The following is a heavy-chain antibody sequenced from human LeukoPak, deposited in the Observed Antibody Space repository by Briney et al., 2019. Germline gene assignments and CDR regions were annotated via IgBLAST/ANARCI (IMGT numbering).Heavy chain of an antibody. Sequence: GGSLRLSCAASGFTVSSNYMNWVRQAPGKGLEWAANINPDGSEKYYLDSVKGRMTISRDNAKNALYLQMNSLRAEDTAVYYCARGNYDSSTPYYFDYWGQGTLVTVSS. CDR2: INPDGSEK. D-gene: IGHD3-22*01. J-gene: IGHJ4*02. CDR1: GFTVSSNY. CDR3: ARGNYDSSTPYYFDY. V-gene: IGHV3-7*01.